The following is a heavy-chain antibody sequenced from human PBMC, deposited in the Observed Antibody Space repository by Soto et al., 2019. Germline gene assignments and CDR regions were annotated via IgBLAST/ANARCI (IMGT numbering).Heavy chain of an antibody. CDR3: ANETNAYEINF. J-gene: IGHJ4*02. V-gene: IGHV3-30-3*02. D-gene: IGHD3-9*01. Sequence: QVQLVESGGGVVQPGGSLRLSCAASGFIFSGSAMHWVRQTPGKGLEWVAVISYDGYTQYYSDSVKSRFTVSRDNSNNILYVEMNNLRDEDTAMYYCANETNAYEINFWGQGTLVTVSP. CDR1: GFIFSGSA. CDR2: ISYDGYTQ.